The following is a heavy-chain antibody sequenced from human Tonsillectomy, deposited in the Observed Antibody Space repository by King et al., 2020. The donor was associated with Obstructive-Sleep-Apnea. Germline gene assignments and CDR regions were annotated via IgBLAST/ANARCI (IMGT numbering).Heavy chain of an antibody. D-gene: IGHD6-13*01. V-gene: IGHV4-59*01. J-gene: IGHJ2*01. CDR3: ASQNTIAAAGDHYCYFDL. CDR2: IYYSGST. Sequence: QLQESGPGLVKPSETLSLTCTVSGGSISSYYWRWIRQPPGKGLEWIGYIYYSGSTNYKPSLKNRVTISVDTSKNQFSLKLTSVTAADTAVYYCASQNTIAAAGDHYCYFDLWGRGTLFTVSS. CDR1: GGSISSYY.